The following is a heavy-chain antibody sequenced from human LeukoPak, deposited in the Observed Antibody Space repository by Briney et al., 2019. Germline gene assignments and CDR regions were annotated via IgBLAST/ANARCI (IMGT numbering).Heavy chain of an antibody. CDR1: GYSFTSYD. CDR2: MNPNSGNT. J-gene: IGHJ4*02. CDR3: ARGARGAPSHFDY. Sequence: ASMKVSCKASGYSFTSYDINWVRQATGQGLEWMGWMNPNSGNTGYAQKFQGRVTMTRNTSISTAYMELSSLRSEDTAVYYCARGARGAPSHFDYWGQGTLVTVSS. D-gene: IGHD3-10*01. V-gene: IGHV1-8*01.